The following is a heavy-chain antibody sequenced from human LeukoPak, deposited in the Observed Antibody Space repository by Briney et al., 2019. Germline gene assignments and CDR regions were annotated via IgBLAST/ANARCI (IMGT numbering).Heavy chain of an antibody. V-gene: IGHV3-66*01. CDR3: ARAKRDTYYYDSSGYSFDY. J-gene: IGHJ4*02. D-gene: IGHD3-22*01. CDR2: IYSGGST. CDR1: GFTVSSNY. Sequence: PGGSLRLSCAASGFTVSSNYMSWVRQAPGKGLEWVSVIYSGGSTYYADSVKGRFTISRDNSKNTLYLQMNSLRAEDTAVYYCARAKRDTYYYDSSGYSFDYWGQGTLVTVSS.